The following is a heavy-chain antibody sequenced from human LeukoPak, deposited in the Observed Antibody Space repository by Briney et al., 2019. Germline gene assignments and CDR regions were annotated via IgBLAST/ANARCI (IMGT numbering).Heavy chain of an antibody. Sequence: GASVKVSCKVSGYTLTELSMHWVRQAPGKGLEWMGGFDPEDGETIYAQKLQGRVTMTTDTSTSTAYMELRSLRSDDTAVYYCAREGYDFWSGYLYYYMDAWGKGTTVTVSS. J-gene: IGHJ6*03. CDR3: AREGYDFWSGYLYYYMDA. V-gene: IGHV1-24*01. CDR2: FDPEDGET. D-gene: IGHD3-3*01. CDR1: GYTLTELS.